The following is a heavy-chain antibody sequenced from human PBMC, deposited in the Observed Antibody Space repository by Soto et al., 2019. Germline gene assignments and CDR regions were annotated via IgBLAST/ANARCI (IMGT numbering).Heavy chain of an antibody. V-gene: IGHV4-30-4*01. CDR2: IYYSGST. J-gene: IGHJ6*02. D-gene: IGHD3-3*01. CDR1: GGSISSGDYY. Sequence: SETLSLTCTVSGGSISSGDYYWSWIRQPPGKGLEWIGYIYYSGSTYYNPSLKCRVTISVDTSKNQFSLKLSSVTAADTAVYYCAREKWVTIFGVANYYGMDVWGQGTTVTVSS. CDR3: AREKWVTIFGVANYYGMDV.